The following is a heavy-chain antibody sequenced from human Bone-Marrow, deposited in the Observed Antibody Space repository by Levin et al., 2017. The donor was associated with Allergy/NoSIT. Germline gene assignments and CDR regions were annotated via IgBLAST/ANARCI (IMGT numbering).Heavy chain of an antibody. CDR1: GYSISSGYY. D-gene: IGHD1-14*01. V-gene: IGHV4-38-2*01. Sequence: PSETLSLTCAVSGYSISSGYYWGWIRQPPGKGLEWIGSIYHSGSTYYNPSLKSRVTISVDTSKNQFSLKLSSVTAADTAVYYCASSKSEGGFWFDPWGQGTLVTVSS. J-gene: IGHJ5*02. CDR2: IYHSGST. CDR3: ASSKSEGGFWFDP.